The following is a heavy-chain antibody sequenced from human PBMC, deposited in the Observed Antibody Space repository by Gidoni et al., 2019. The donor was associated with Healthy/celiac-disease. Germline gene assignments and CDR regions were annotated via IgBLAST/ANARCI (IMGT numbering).Heavy chain of an antibody. CDR2: IYYSGST. D-gene: IGHD3-9*01. Sequence: QVQLQESGPGLVKPSQTLSLPFPVSGGSLRSGGYYWSWIRQHPGKGLEWIGYIYYSGSTYYNPSLKSRVTISVDTSKNQFSLKLSSVTAADTAVYYCARDPGPFDILYGMDVWGQGTTVTVSS. CDR3: ARDPGPFDILYGMDV. V-gene: IGHV4-31*03. CDR1: GGSLRSGGYY. J-gene: IGHJ6*02.